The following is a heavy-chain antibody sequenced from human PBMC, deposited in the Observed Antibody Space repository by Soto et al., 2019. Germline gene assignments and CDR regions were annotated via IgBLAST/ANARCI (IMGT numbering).Heavy chain of an antibody. CDR1: GYTFTDYW. J-gene: IGHJ6*02. V-gene: IGHV5-51*01. CDR3: LRHISNFRYYHYAMNL. CDR2: IYPGDSDT. D-gene: IGHD4-4*01. Sequence: LGESLKISCKGSGYTFTDYWIGWVRQLPGKGLEWMGIIYPGDSDTRYSPSFQGYVTITVDKSTITAYLQWNTLKDSDTAMYCCLRHISNFRYYHYAMNLWAHGRTLTVSS.